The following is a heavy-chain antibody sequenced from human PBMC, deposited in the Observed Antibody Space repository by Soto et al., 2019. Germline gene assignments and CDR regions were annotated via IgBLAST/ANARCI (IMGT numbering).Heavy chain of an antibody. CDR1: GFTFSSYA. D-gene: IGHD2-15*01. J-gene: IGHJ4*02. CDR2: VSIGGST. V-gene: IGHV3-23*01. Sequence: DVQLLESGGGLVQPAGSLRLSCAASGFTFSSYAMGWVRQGPGKGLEWVAVVSIGGSTHYAGSVRGRFTISRDNSKNTLSLQMNSLTAEDTAVYFCAKRRGAGWHFDYWGQGALVTVSS. CDR3: AKRRGAGWHFDY.